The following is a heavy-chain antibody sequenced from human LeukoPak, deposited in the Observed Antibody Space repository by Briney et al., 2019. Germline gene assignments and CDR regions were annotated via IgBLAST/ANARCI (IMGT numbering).Heavy chain of an antibody. J-gene: IGHJ6*03. V-gene: IGHV1-69*13. D-gene: IGHD3-22*01. CDR3: ATYYYDSSGYRRPYYYYYMDV. Sequence: SVKVSCKASGGTFSSYAISWVRQAPGQGLEWMGGIIPIFGTANYAQKFQGRVTITADESTSTAYMELSSLRSEDTAVYYCATYYYDSSGYRRPYYYYYMDVWGKGTTVTISS. CDR1: GGTFSSYA. CDR2: IIPIFGTA.